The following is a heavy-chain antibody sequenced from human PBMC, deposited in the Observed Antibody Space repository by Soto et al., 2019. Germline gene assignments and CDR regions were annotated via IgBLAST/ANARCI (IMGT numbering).Heavy chain of an antibody. CDR2: IKSKTDGGTA. CDR1: GFTFSNAW. CDR3: TTLPLDY. J-gene: IGHJ4*02. V-gene: IGHV3-15*01. Sequence: EVQLVESGGGLVKPGGSLTLSCAASGFTFSNAWMSWVRQAPGKGLEWVGRIKSKTDGGTADFAAPVKGTFTISRDDSKNTQYLQINRMNTDDTAVYYCTTLPLDYWGQGTLVTVSS.